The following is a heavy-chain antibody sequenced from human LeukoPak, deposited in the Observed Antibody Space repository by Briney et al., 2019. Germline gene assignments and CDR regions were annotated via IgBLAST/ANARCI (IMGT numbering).Heavy chain of an antibody. CDR2: ISYDGSNK. V-gene: IGHV3-30-3*01. Sequence: GRSLRLSCAASGFTFSSYAMHWVRQAPGKGLEWVAVISYDGSNKYYADSVKGRFTISRDNSKNTLYLQMNSLRAEDTAVYYCARAEGFYWGQGTLVTVSS. CDR3: ARAEGFY. J-gene: IGHJ4*02. CDR1: GFTFSSYA.